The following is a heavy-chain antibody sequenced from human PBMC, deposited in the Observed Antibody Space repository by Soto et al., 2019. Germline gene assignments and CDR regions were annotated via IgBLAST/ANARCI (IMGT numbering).Heavy chain of an antibody. J-gene: IGHJ4*02. CDR2: MVPDSGRT. Sequence: GASVKVSCKSSGYTFLNHDINCVRQAPGQGLEWMGWMVPDSGRTGYAKKYQGRVTMTRNTSTSTAYMELNSLTNEDTAVYYCARGDQFGFGVDYWGQGTPVTVSS. CDR1: GYTFLNHD. V-gene: IGHV1-8*01. CDR3: ARGDQFGFGVDY. D-gene: IGHD3-10*01.